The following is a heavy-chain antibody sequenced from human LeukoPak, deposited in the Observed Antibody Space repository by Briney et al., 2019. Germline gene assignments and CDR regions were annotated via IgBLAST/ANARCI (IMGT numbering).Heavy chain of an antibody. CDR2: ISSSSSYI. D-gene: IGHD1-26*01. CDR3: ARESYSAFDI. CDR1: GFTFSRFS. Sequence: PGGSLRLSCTASGFTFSRFSMTWVRQAPGKGLEWVSSISSSSSYIYYADSVKGRFTISRDNAKDSLYLQMNSLRAEDTAVYYCARESYSAFDIWGQGTMVTVSS. J-gene: IGHJ3*02. V-gene: IGHV3-21*01.